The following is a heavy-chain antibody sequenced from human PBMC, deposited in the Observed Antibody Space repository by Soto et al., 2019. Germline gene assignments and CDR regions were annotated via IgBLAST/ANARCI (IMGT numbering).Heavy chain of an antibody. CDR2: INAGNGNT. D-gene: IGHD2-2*01. Sequence: QVQLVQSGAEVKKPGASVKVSCKASGYTFTSYAMHWVRQAPGQRLEWMGWINAGNGNTKYSQKFQGRVTITRDTSASTAYMELSSLRSEDTAVYYCAARRLYCSSTSCPADAFDIWGQGTMVTVSS. J-gene: IGHJ3*02. V-gene: IGHV1-3*01. CDR1: GYTFTSYA. CDR3: AARRLYCSSTSCPADAFDI.